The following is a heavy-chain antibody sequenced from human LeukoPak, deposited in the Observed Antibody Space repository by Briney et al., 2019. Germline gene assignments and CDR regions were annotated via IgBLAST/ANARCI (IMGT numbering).Heavy chain of an antibody. Sequence: SETLSLTCTVSGASISSTTYYWGWIRQPPRKGLEWIASIYYSGSTYYNPSLKSRVTISVDTSKNQFSLKLSSVTAADTAVYYCARDRFQDYSYGWGVTGYWGQGTLVTVSS. CDR3: ARDRFQDYSYGWGVTGY. J-gene: IGHJ4*02. CDR2: IYYSGST. V-gene: IGHV4-39*07. CDR1: GASISSTTYY. D-gene: IGHD5-18*01.